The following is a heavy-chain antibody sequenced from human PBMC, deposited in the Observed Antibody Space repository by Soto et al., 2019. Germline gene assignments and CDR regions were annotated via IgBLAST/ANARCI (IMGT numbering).Heavy chain of an antibody. CDR1: GYTFTSYG. D-gene: IGHD2-2*01. CDR2: ISAYNGNT. J-gene: IGHJ5*02. V-gene: IGHV1-18*04. CDR3: ARDLSLVVVPASLGWFYP. Sequence: GASVKVSCKASGYTFTSYGISWVRQAPGQGLEWMGWISAYNGNTNYAQKLQGRVTMTTDTSTSTAYMELRSLRSDDTAVYYCARDLSLVVVPASLGWFYPWGQGALVTVSS.